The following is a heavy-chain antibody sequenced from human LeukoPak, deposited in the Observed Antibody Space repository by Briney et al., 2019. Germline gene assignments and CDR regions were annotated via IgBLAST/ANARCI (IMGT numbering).Heavy chain of an antibody. V-gene: IGHV3-20*01. CDR3: AREGSFSHGGDYYMDV. Sequence: GGSLRLSCAASGFTFSSYWMHWVRQAPGKGLVWVSGINWNGGSTGYADSVKGRFTISRDNAKNSLYLQMNSLRAEDTALYHCAREGSFSHGGDYYMDVWGKGTTVTVSS. D-gene: IGHD2-15*01. J-gene: IGHJ6*03. CDR1: GFTFSSYW. CDR2: INWNGGST.